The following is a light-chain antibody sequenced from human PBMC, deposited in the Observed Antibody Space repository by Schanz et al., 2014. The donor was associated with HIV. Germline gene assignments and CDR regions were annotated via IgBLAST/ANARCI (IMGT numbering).Light chain of an antibody. CDR3: TSYAGNNIFV. CDR2: EVS. V-gene: IGLV2-8*01. Sequence: QSVLTQPPSASGSPGQSVTISCTGTSSDVGGYNYVSWYQQHPGKAPKIMIYEVSKRPSGVPDRFSGSKSGNTASLTVSGLQAEDEADYYCTSYAGNNIFVFGTGTKLTVL. J-gene: IGLJ1*01. CDR1: SSDVGGYNY.